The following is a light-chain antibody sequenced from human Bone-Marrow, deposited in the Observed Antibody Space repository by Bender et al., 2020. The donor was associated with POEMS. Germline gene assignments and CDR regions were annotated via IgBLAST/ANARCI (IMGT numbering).Light chain of an antibody. V-gene: IGLV2-23*01. CDR3: CSYTNDYIWV. Sequence: QSALTQPASVSGSPGQSISISCTATSRNVGIKNFVFWYQHHPGRVPKVVIYEGSRRPSGVSGRFSGSTSDNTASLTISGLQAEDEGDYYCCSYTNDYIWVFGGGTRLTVL. CDR2: EGS. CDR1: SRNVGIKNF. J-gene: IGLJ3*02.